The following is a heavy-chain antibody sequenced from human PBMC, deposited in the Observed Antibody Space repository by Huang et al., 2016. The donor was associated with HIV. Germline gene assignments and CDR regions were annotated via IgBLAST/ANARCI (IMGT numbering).Heavy chain of an antibody. V-gene: IGHV3-23*01. CDR3: AKSGYCSGGSCYLEGFDP. CDR1: GFTFSSYA. J-gene: IGHJ5*02. Sequence: EVQLLESGGGLVQPGGSLRLSCAASGFTFSSYAMSWVRQAPGKGLEWVSVISGSGGSTYYADSVKCRFTISRDNSKNTLYLQMNSLRAEDTAVYYCAKSGYCSGGSCYLEGFDPWGQGTLVTVSS. D-gene: IGHD2-15*01. CDR2: ISGSGGST.